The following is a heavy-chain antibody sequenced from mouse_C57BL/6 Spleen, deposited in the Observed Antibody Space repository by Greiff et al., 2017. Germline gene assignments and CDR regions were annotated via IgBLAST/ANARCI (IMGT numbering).Heavy chain of an antibody. CDR1: GYTFTSYW. V-gene: IGHV1-50*01. Sequence: QVQLQQPGAELVKPGASVKLSCKASGYTFTSYWMQWVKQRPGQGLEWIGEIDPSDSYTNYNQKFKGKATLTVDTSSSTAYMQLSSLTSEDSAFYYCARSSGTSYFDYWGQGTTLTVTS. CDR2: IDPSDSYT. CDR3: ARSSGTSYFDY. J-gene: IGHJ2*01. D-gene: IGHD4-1*01.